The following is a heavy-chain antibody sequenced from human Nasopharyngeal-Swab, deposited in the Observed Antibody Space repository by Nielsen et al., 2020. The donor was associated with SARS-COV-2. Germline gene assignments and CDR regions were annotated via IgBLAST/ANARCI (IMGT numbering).Heavy chain of an antibody. V-gene: IGHV3-33*01. J-gene: IGHJ3*02. CDR2: IWYDGSNK. Sequence: WIRQPPGKGLEWVAVIWYDGSNKYYADSVKGRFTISRDNAKNSLYLQMNSLRAEDTALYHCARVSRCSGGSCYFSFDIWGQGTMVTVSS. D-gene: IGHD2-15*01. CDR3: ARVSRCSGGSCYFSFDI.